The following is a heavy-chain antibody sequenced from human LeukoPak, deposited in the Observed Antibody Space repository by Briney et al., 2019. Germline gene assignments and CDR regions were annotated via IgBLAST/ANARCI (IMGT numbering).Heavy chain of an antibody. CDR3: GKTKGYRYGYYFDY. D-gene: IGHD5-18*01. CDR1: GFTFSSYA. Sequence: GGSLRLSCAASGFTFSSYAMHWVRQSLGKGLEWVAVMSYDGFNKYYADSVKGRFPISRDNSKNTLYLQMNSLRAEDKAVHYCGKTKGYRYGYYFDYWGQGTLVTVSS. V-gene: IGHV3-30*18. J-gene: IGHJ4*02. CDR2: MSYDGFNK.